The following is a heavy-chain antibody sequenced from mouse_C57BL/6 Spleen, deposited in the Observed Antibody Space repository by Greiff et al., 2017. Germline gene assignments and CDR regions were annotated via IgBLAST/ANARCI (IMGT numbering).Heavy chain of an antibody. J-gene: IGHJ4*01. Sequence: QVQLQQSGAELVRPGASVKLSCKASGYTITDYYINWVKQRPGQGLEWIARIYPGSGNTYYNAKFKGKATMTAEKSSSTAYMQLSSLTSEDSAVYFCARSLRARNAMDYWGQGTSVTVSS. CDR1: GYTITDYY. V-gene: IGHV1-76*01. CDR2: IYPGSGNT. CDR3: ARSLRARNAMDY. D-gene: IGHD6-2*01.